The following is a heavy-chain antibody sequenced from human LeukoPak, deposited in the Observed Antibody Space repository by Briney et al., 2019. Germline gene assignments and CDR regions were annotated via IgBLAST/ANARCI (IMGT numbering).Heavy chain of an antibody. CDR2: ISWNSGSI. D-gene: IGHD3-22*01. V-gene: IGHV3-9*01. J-gene: IGHJ3*02. Sequence: GGSLRLSCAASGFTFSSYAMSWVRQAPGKGLEWVSGISWNSGSIGYADSVKGRFTISRDNAKNSLYLQMNSLRAEDTALYYCAKDKYYYDSTGAFDIWGQGTMVTVSS. CDR3: AKDKYYYDSTGAFDI. CDR1: GFTFSSYA.